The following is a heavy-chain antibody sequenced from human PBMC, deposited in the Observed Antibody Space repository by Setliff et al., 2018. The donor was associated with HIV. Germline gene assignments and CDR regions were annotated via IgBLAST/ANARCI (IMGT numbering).Heavy chain of an antibody. D-gene: IGHD2-21*02. CDR1: XDSISSDXY. CDR3: ARGQGCGGGCHYAFEM. CDR2: IYHSGNT. V-gene: IGHV4-38-2*02. J-gene: IGHJ3*02. Sequence: TSETLXLTCTVSXDSISSDXYXGWIRQPPGKGLEWIGSIYHSGNTYYMPSLQSRVTISVDMSKNQFSLNLNSVTAADTAVYYCARGQGCGGGCHYAFEMWGQGTMVTVSS.